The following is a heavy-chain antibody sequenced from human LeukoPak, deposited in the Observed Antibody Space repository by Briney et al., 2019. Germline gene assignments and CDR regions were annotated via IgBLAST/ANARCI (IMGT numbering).Heavy chain of an antibody. CDR1: GYTFTSYY. J-gene: IGHJ5*02. CDR3: ARDFSGYCSSTSCYETPNWFDP. D-gene: IGHD2-2*01. V-gene: IGHV1-46*01. CDR2: INPSGGST. Sequence: EASVKVSCKASGYTFTSYYMHWVRQAPGQGLEWMGIINPSGGSTSYAQKFQGRVTMTRDTSTSTVYMELSSLRSEDTAVYYCARDFSGYCSSTSCYETPNWFDPWGQGTLVTVSS.